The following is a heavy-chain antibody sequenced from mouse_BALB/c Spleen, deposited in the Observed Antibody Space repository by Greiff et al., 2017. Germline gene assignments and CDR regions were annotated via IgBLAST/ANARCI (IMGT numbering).Heavy chain of an antibody. CDR2: INPDSSTI. Sequence: DVKLQESGGGLVQPGGSLKLSCAASGFDFSRYWMSWVRQAPGKGLEWIGEINPDSSTINYTPSLKDKFIISRDNAKNTLYLQMSKVRSEDTALYYCARPRYGLFDYWGQGTTLTVSS. D-gene: IGHD2-10*02. CDR3: ARPRYGLFDY. CDR1: GFDFSRYW. V-gene: IGHV4-1*02. J-gene: IGHJ2*01.